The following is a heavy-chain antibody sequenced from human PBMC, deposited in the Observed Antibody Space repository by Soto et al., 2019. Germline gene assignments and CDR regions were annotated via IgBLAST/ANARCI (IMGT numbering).Heavy chain of an antibody. D-gene: IGHD1-26*01. J-gene: IGHJ5*02. Sequence: PSETLSLTCAVSRGSISSSNWWSRVRQAPGKWLEWIGEIYHSGSTNYNPSLKSRVTISVDTSKNQFSLKLSSVTAADTAVYYCATQEVGGSYVYTFDPWGQGTLVTVS. CDR2: IYHSGST. CDR1: RGSISSSNW. V-gene: IGHV4-4*02. CDR3: ATQEVGGSYVYTFDP.